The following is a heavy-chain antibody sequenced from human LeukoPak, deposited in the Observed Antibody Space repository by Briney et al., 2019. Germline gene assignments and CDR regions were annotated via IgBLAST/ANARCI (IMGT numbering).Heavy chain of an antibody. CDR1: CFTLSNYG. J-gene: IGHJ3*02. D-gene: IGHD6-19*01. V-gene: IGHV1-18*01. Sequence: VASVEVSCKASCFTLSNYGISWGRQAPGPGGEWVGLISAYNGNTNYAQKLQGRVTMTTDTSTSTAFMELRSLRSDDTAVYYCARGHIAVAGTEADAFDIWGQGTMVTVSS. CDR2: ISAYNGNT. CDR3: ARGHIAVAGTEADAFDI.